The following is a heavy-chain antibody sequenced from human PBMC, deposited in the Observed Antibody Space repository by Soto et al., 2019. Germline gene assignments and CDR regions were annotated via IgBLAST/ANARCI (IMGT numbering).Heavy chain of an antibody. Sequence: QVQLQESGPGLVKPSETLSLTCTVSGGSVSSGSYYWSWIRQPPGKGLEWIGYIYYSGSTNYNPSLKSRVTISVDTSKNQFSLKLSSVTAADTAVYYCARASLMYYYDSSCYYPYYFDYWGQGTLVTVSS. CDR2: IYYSGST. CDR1: GGSVSSGSYY. CDR3: ARASLMYYYDSSCYYPYYFDY. V-gene: IGHV4-61*01. J-gene: IGHJ4*02. D-gene: IGHD3-22*01.